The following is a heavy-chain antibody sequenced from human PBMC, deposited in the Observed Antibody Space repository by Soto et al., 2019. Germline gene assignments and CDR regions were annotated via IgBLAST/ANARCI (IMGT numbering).Heavy chain of an antibody. V-gene: IGHV4-39*01. D-gene: IGHD4-17*01. CDR2: VYYRGRS. Sequence: SETLSLTCTVSGGSVTNSSYYFFCIRQSPGKGLEWIGSVYYRGRSYSKSSVKSRVTISVDTSKNRFSLSLNSVTASDTAVYFCVSQRTTVPTQAYFDYWGPGAPVTVSS. J-gene: IGHJ4*02. CDR3: VSQRTTVPTQAYFDY. CDR1: GGSVTNSSYY.